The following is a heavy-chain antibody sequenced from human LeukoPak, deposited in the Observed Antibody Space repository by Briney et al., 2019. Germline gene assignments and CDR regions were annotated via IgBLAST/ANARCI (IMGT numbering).Heavy chain of an antibody. D-gene: IGHD6-19*01. CDR1: GASISSYY. CDR3: AGSLSSPWWFDP. V-gene: IGHV4-59*01. J-gene: IGHJ5*02. Sequence: SETLSLTCAVSGASISSYYWNWMRQPPGKGLEWIGYIYYSGSTNYNPSLKSRVTISVDTSKNQFSLKLNSVTTADTAVYYCAGSLSSPWWFDPWGQGTLVTVSS. CDR2: IYYSGST.